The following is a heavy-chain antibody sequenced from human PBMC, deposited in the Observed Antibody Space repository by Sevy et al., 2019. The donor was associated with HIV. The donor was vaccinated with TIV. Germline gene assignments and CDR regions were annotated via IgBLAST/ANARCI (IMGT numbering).Heavy chain of an antibody. V-gene: IGHV3-23*01. CDR3: AKDQGDFDY. J-gene: IGHJ4*02. Sequence: GESLKISCAASGFTFSSYAMSWVRQAPGKGLEWVSAISGSGGSTYYADSVKGRFTISRDNSKNTLYLQMNSLRAEDTAVYYCAKDQGDFDYWGQGTLVTVSS. D-gene: IGHD3-16*01. CDR2: ISGSGGST. CDR1: GFTFSSYA.